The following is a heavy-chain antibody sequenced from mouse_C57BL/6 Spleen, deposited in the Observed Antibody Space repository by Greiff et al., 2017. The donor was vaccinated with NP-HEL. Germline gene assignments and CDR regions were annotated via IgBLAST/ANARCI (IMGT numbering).Heavy chain of an antibody. Sequence: VQLQQSGAELARPGASVKMSCKASGYTFTSYTMHWVKQRPGQGLEWIGYINPSSGYTKYNQKFKDKATLTADKSSSTAYMQLSSLTSEDSAVYYCARSGYYDYDDDYAMDYWGQGTSVTVSS. CDR1: GYTFTSYT. V-gene: IGHV1-4*01. CDR2: INPSSGYT. D-gene: IGHD2-4*01. CDR3: ARSGYYDYDDDYAMDY. J-gene: IGHJ4*01.